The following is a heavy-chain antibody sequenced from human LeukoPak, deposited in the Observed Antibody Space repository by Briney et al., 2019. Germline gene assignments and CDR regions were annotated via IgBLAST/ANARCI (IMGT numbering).Heavy chain of an antibody. J-gene: IGHJ5*02. Sequence: SETLSLTCSVSGGSISSSSYYWGWIRQPPGKGLKWIGSIYYSGSTYYNPSLKSRVTISVDTSKNQFSLKLSSVTAADTAVYYCARARGATYYDFWSGSSWFDPWGQGTLVTVSS. CDR1: GGSISSSSYY. V-gene: IGHV4-39*07. CDR2: IYYSGST. D-gene: IGHD3-3*01. CDR3: ARARGATYYDFWSGSSWFDP.